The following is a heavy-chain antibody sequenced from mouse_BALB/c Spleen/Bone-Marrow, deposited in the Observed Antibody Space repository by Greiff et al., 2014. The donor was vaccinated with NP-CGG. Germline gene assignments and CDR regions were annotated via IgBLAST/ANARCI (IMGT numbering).Heavy chain of an antibody. CDR2: IDPYNGGT. Sequence: VQLQQPGPELVKPGASVKVSYKASGYAFTSYNMYWVKQSHGKSLEWIGYIDPYNGGTTYNQKFKVKATLTVDKSSSTAYMHLNSLTSEDSAVYYCAREGYFAWFAYWGQGTLVTVSA. CDR1: GYAFTSYN. V-gene: IGHV1S135*01. CDR3: AREGYFAWFAY. J-gene: IGHJ3*01.